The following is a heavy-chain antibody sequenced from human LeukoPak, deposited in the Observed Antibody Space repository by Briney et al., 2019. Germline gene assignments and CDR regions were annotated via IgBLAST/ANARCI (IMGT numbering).Heavy chain of an antibody. J-gene: IGHJ5*02. D-gene: IGHD1-1*01. CDR3: ARDRHNWNELPWFDP. Sequence: GGSLRLSCAASGFTFSSYSMNWVRQAPGKGLEWVSSISSSSSYIYYADSVKGRFTISRDNAKNSLYLQMNSLRAEDTAVYYCARDRHNWNELPWFDPWGQGTLVTVSS. CDR1: GFTFSSYS. CDR2: ISSSSSYI. V-gene: IGHV3-21*01.